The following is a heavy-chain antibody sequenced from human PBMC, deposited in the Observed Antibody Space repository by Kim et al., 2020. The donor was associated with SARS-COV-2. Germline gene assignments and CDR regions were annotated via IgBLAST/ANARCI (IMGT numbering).Heavy chain of an antibody. CDR1: GYSFTSYW. CDR3: ARGEGGMTWFGENDYGMDV. D-gene: IGHD3-10*01. V-gene: IGHV5-51*01. CDR2: IYPGDSDT. J-gene: IGHJ6*02. Sequence: GESLKISCKGSGYSFTSYWIGWVRQMPGKGLEWMGIIYPGDSDTRYSPSFQGQVTISADKSISTAYLQWSSLKASDTAMYYCARGEGGMTWFGENDYGMDVWGQETKVTVSS.